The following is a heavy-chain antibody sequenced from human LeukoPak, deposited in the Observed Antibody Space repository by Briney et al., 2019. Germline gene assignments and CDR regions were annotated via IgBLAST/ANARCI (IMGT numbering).Heavy chain of an antibody. CDR1: GGSISSGSYY. CDR3: ARGYYGVFDY. CDR2: IYTSGST. J-gene: IGHJ4*02. Sequence: SETLSLTCTVSGGSISSGSYYWSWIRQPAGKGLEWIGRIYTSGSTNYNPSLKSRVTISVDTAKNQFSLKLSSVTAADTAVYYCARGYYGVFDYWGQGTLVTVSS. D-gene: IGHD3-16*01. V-gene: IGHV4-61*02.